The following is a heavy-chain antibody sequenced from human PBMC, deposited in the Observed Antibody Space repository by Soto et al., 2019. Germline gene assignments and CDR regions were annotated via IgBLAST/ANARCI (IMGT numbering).Heavy chain of an antibody. V-gene: IGHV4-30-4*01. J-gene: IGHJ4*02. CDR2: ISYSGSA. CDR3: ATMGTPATGLYYFDF. Sequence: QVQLQESGPGLVKPSQTLSLTCTVSGGSISSGNYYWSWIRQPPGKGLEWIGFISYSGSAYYNPPLKSRVTISVDTSKNQFSLNLSFVTAADTAVYYCATMGTPATGLYYFDFWGQGTLFTVSS. CDR1: GGSISSGNYY. D-gene: IGHD2-15*01.